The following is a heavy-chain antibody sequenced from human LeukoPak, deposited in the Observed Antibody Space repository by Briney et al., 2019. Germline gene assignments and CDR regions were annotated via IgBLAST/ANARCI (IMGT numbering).Heavy chain of an antibody. Sequence: PSETLSLTCTVSGGSISSYYWSWIRQPPGMGLEWIGYIYYSGSTNYNPSLKSRVTISVDTSKNQFSLKLSSVTAADTAVYYCARRTAAGNYFDYWGQGTLVTVSS. V-gene: IGHV4-59*08. CDR3: ARRTAAGNYFDY. CDR1: GGSISSYY. D-gene: IGHD6-13*01. J-gene: IGHJ4*02. CDR2: IYYSGST.